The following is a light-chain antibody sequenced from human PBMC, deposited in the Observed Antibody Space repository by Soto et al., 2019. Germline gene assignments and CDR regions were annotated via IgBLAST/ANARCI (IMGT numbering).Light chain of an antibody. CDR1: QGINNY. V-gene: IGKV1-33*01. Sequence: DLQLTQSPSSLSASVGDRVTITCQASQGINNYLNWYQQKPGKAPQLLISDVSNLETVVPSRFSGSGSGTDFCFTISGLQAEEIVTYYCQQYDTLPITFGQGTRLHI. CDR3: QQYDTLPIT. J-gene: IGKJ5*01. CDR2: DVS.